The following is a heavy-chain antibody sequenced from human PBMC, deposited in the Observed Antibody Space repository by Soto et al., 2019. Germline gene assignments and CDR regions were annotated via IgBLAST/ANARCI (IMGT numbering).Heavy chain of an antibody. D-gene: IGHD6-13*01. J-gene: IGHJ5*02. CDR2: IYWDDDK. Sequence: QITLKESGPTLVKPTQTLTLTCTFSGFSLSTSGVGVGWIRQPPGKALEWLALIYWDDDKRYSPSLKSRLTITKDTSKNQVVLTMTNMDPVDTATYYCAHSPPSLWYSSTKGWFDPWGQGTLVTVSS. CDR1: GFSLSTSGVG. CDR3: AHSPPSLWYSSTKGWFDP. V-gene: IGHV2-5*02.